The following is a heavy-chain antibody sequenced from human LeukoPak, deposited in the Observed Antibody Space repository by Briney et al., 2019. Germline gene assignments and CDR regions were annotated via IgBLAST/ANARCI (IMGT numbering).Heavy chain of an antibody. CDR1: GYTFTYRY. Sequence: GASVKVSCTASGYTFTYRYLHWVRQAPGQALEWMGWITPFNGNTNYAQKFQDKVTISRARSMSTAYMELSSLRSEVTAMYYCARSPFYCSSTSCYSFDIWGQGTMVTVSS. J-gene: IGHJ3*02. V-gene: IGHV1-45*02. CDR2: ITPFNGNT. CDR3: ARSPFYCSSTSCYSFDI. D-gene: IGHD2-2*01.